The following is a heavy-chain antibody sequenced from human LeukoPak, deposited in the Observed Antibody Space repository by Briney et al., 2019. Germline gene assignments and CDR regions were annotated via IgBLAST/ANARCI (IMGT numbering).Heavy chain of an antibody. D-gene: IGHD6-13*01. V-gene: IGHV1-2*02. CDR2: INPNSGGT. CDR3: SRARTPAIAADPLDY. Sequence: ASVKVSCKASGYTFIGYYMHWVRQAPGQGLEWMGWINPNSGGTNYAQTFRGRVTMTRDTSITTAYMEMSRLRSDDTAVYYCSRARTPAIAADPLDYWGQGTLVTVSS. CDR1: GYTFIGYY. J-gene: IGHJ4*02.